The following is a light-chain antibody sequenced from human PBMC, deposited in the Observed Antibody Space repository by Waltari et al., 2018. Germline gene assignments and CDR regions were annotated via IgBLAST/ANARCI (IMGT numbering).Light chain of an antibody. J-gene: IGKJ2*01. CDR2: AAS. V-gene: IGKV3-15*01. CDR1: QRISRN. CDR3: QQYNNWPFA. Sequence: EIVMTQSPATLSWSPGERATLSCRASQRISRNLAWYQQKPGQAPRPLIYAASTRATGIPARFSGSGSGTEFTLTISSLQPEDFAIYYCQQYNNWPFAFGQGTKLEVK.